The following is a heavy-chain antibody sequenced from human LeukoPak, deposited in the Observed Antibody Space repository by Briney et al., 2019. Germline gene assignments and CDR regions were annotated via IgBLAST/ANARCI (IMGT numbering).Heavy chain of an antibody. CDR3: ASPGGQHRDGYI. J-gene: IGHJ1*01. V-gene: IGHV3-30*14. CDR1: GFTFSSYA. D-gene: IGHD5-24*01. CDR2: ISYDGSNK. Sequence: PGGSLRLSCAASGFTFSSYAMHWVRQAPGKGLEWVAVISYDGSNKYYADSVKGRFTISRDNSKNTLYLQMNSLRAEDTAVYYCASPGGQHRDGYIWGQGTLVTVSS.